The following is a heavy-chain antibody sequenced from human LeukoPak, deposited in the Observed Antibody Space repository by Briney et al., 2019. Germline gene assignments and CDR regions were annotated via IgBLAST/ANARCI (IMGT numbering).Heavy chain of an antibody. CDR3: ARLRLAAFVGY. CDR1: GFTFSSYA. Sequence: GGSLRLSCAASGFTFSSYAMSWVRQAPGKGLEWVSAISGSGGSTYYADSVKGRFTISRDNSKNTLYLQMNSLRAEDTAVYYCARLRLAAFVGYWGQGTLVTVSS. D-gene: IGHD5-12*01. J-gene: IGHJ4*02. V-gene: IGHV3-23*01. CDR2: ISGSGGST.